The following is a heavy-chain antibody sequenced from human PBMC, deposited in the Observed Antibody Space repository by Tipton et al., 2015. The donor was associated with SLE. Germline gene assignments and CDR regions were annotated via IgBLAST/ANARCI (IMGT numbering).Heavy chain of an antibody. D-gene: IGHD3-10*01. CDR3: ARRGLAYYYGSGRALDI. CDR2: IYYSGST. CDR1: GGSISSHY. Sequence: LRLSCTVSGGSISSHYWSWIRQPPGKGLEWIGYIYYSGSTNYNPSLKSRVTISVDTSKNQFSLKLSSVTAADTAVYYCARRGLAYYYGSGRALDIWGQGTMVTVSS. V-gene: IGHV4-59*11. J-gene: IGHJ3*02.